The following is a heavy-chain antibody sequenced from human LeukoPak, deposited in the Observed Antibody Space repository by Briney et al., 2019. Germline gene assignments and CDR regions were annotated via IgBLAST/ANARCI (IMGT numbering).Heavy chain of an antibody. V-gene: IGHV1-69*13. Sequence: SVKVSCKASGGTFSSYAISWVRQAPGQGLEWMGGIIPIFGTANYAQKFQGRVTITADESTSTAYMELSSLRSEDTAVYYCARDLPRRYQPLELRGYFDYWGQGTLVTVSS. CDR1: GGTFSSYA. CDR2: IIPIFGTA. J-gene: IGHJ4*02. CDR3: ARDLPRRYQPLELRGYFDY. D-gene: IGHD2-2*01.